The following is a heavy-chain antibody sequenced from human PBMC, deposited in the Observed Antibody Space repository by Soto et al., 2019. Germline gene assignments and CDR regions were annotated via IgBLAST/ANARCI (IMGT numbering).Heavy chain of an antibody. V-gene: IGHV4-39*01. J-gene: IGHJ4*02. CDR2: FYYSGST. Sequence: LSLTCTVSGDSISTYYWGWIRQPPGMGLEWIGSFYYSGSTYSNPSLKSRVTISVDTSKNQFFLKLSSVTAADTAVYYCARHTVIAAADPGRYWGQGTLVTVSS. CDR3: ARHTVIAAADPGRY. D-gene: IGHD6-13*01. CDR1: GDSISTYY.